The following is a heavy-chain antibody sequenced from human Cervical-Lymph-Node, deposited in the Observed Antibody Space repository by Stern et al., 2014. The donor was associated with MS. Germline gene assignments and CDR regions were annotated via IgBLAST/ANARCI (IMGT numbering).Heavy chain of an antibody. V-gene: IGHV3-7*01. D-gene: IGHD3-22*01. CDR3: ARRQGGYFDTTGHDY. CDR2: IKQDGSEK. Sequence: VQLVKSGGGLVQPGGSLRLSCAASGVTFSSSWMSWVRQAPGKGLEWVANIKQDGSEKYYLGSVKGRFIISRDNAKNSLYLQMHSLRAEDTAVYYCARRQGGYFDTTGHDYWGQGTLVTVSS. CDR1: GVTFSSSW. J-gene: IGHJ4*02.